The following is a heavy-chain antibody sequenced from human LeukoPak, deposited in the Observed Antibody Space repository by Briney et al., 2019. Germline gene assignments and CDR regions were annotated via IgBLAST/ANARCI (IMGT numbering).Heavy chain of an antibody. Sequence: GGSLRLSCAASGFTFSSYWMSWVRQAPGKGLEWVANIKQDGSEKYYVDSVKGRFTISRDNAKNSLFLQMNSLRAEDTAVYYCARDLIVGTTYFDYWGQGTLVTVSS. CDR2: IKQDGSEK. J-gene: IGHJ4*02. CDR3: ARDLIVGTTYFDY. V-gene: IGHV3-7*01. CDR1: GFTFSSYW. D-gene: IGHD1-26*01.